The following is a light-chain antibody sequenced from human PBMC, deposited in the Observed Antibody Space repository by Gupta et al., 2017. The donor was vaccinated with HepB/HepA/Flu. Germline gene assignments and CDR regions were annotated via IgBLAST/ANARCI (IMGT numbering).Light chain of an antibody. J-gene: IGLJ3*02. CDR2: DVS. CDR1: SSDVGGYNY. CDR3: FSGTSSSTWV. V-gene: IGLV2-14*03. Sequence: SALPQPASIPGSPGQSITISCTGTSSDVGGYNYVSWYQQHPGKAPKLMIYDVSNRPAGVSNRFSGSKSGNTASLIISGLQAEDEADYYCFSGTSSSTWVFGGGTKLTVL.